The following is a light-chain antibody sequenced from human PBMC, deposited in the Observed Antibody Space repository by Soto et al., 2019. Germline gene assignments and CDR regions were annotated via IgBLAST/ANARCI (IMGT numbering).Light chain of an antibody. Sequence: EIVLTQSPGTLSLSPGERATLSCRASQSVGSNYLAWYQQKPGQAPRILIFGASGRATGIPDRFSASGAGTDFTLTTSRLEPEDSAVYYCQQYSASPRTFGLGTRLEIK. CDR3: QQYSASPRT. V-gene: IGKV3-20*01. J-gene: IGKJ5*01. CDR2: GAS. CDR1: QSVGSNY.